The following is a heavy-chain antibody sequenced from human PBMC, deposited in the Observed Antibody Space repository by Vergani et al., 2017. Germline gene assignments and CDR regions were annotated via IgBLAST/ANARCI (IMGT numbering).Heavy chain of an antibody. CDR2: ISWDGGST. CDR3: ARDGSGWLTNFDY. CDR1: GFTFDDYT. V-gene: IGHV3-43*01. D-gene: IGHD6-19*01. J-gene: IGHJ4*02. Sequence: EVQLVESGGVVVQPGGSLRLSCAAFGFTFDDYTMHWVRQAPGKGLEWVSLISWDGGSTYYADSVKGRFTISRDNSKNSLYLQMNSLRTEDTALYYCARDGSGWLTNFDYWGQGTLVTVSS.